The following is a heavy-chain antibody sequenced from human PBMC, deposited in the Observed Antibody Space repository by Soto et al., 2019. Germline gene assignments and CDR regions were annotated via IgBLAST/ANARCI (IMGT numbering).Heavy chain of an antibody. V-gene: IGHV1-69*01. D-gene: IGHD6-19*01. J-gene: IGHJ1*01. Sequence: QVQLVQSGAEVKKPGSSVKVSCKASGGTFSSYAISWVRQAPGQGLEWLGGINPIFGTANYAQKFQGRVKMTADESTSTAYMELSSLRSEDTAVYYCARADPRTDSSGWYDGEYFQHWGQGTLVTVSS. CDR2: INPIFGTA. CDR1: GGTFSSYA. CDR3: ARADPRTDSSGWYDGEYFQH.